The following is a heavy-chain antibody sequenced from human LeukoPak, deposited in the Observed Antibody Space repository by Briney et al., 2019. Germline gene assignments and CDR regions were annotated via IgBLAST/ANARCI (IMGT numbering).Heavy chain of an antibody. CDR3: ARVQRYCSGTSCYVYYYYGMDV. V-gene: IGHV4-59*01. J-gene: IGHJ6*02. Sequence: SETLSLTCTVSGGSISSYYWSWIRQPPGKGLEWIGYIYYSGSTNYNPSLKSRVTISVDTSKNQFSLKLSSVTAADTAVYYCARVQRYCSGTSCYVYYYYGMDVWGQGTTVTVSS. D-gene: IGHD2-2*01. CDR1: GGSISSYY. CDR2: IYYSGST.